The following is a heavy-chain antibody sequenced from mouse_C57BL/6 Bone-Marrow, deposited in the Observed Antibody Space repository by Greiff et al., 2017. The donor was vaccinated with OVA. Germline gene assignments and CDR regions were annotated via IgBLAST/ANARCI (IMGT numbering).Heavy chain of an antibody. D-gene: IGHD1-1*01. CDR3: ARGPGGLLYGSSYGYAMDY. Sequence: EVKLMESGGGLVKPGGSLKLSCAASGFTFSSYAMSWVRQTPEKRLEWVATISDGGSYTYYPDNVKGRFTISRDNAKNNLYLQMSHLKSEDTAMYYCARGPGGLLYGSSYGYAMDYWGQGTSVTVSS. J-gene: IGHJ4*01. CDR2: ISDGGSYT. V-gene: IGHV5-4*03. CDR1: GFTFSSYA.